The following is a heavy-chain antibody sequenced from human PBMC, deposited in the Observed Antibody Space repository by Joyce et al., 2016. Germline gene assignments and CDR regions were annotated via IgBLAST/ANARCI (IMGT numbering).Heavy chain of an antibody. CDR2: IRSKADNYAT. CDR1: GFTFSGSA. D-gene: IGHD2-2*01. Sequence: EVQLVESGGGLVQPGGSLKLSCAASGFTFSGSAMHWVRQASGKGLEWVGRIRSKADNYATAYAASVKGRFTISRDDSKNTAYLQMNGLKSEDTAVYYCTNTKLIVAPAQSGVYYYYHYMDVWGKGTTVTVSS. V-gene: IGHV3-73*01. J-gene: IGHJ6*03. CDR3: TNTKLIVAPAQSGVYYYYHYMDV.